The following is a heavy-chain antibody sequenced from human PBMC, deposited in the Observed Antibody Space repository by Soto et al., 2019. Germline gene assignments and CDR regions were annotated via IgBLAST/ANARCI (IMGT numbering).Heavy chain of an antibody. Sequence: QVQLVQSGAEVKNPGSSVRVSCKTSGFTFNVYGIPWVRQAPGQGLEWMGGLIPIYDEPNYAQKFQGIVTMTAVKATDRVYLELNRHRSEYRAVYFCAGVRDTHLYHYGLDFWRQGATGTVSS. CDR3: AGVRDTHLYHYGLDF. J-gene: IGHJ6*02. V-gene: IGHV1-69*06. CDR2: LIPIYDEP. CDR1: GFTFNVYG.